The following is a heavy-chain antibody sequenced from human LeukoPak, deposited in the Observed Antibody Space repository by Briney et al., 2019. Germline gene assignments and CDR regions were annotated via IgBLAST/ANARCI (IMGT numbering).Heavy chain of an antibody. V-gene: IGHV1-2*02. CDR3: ARGRTYDVNGGPLFEF. CDR2: INPNGGGT. D-gene: IGHD2-8*01. J-gene: IGHJ4*02. Sequence: ASVRVSCEASGYTFTDYYIHWVRQAPGQGLEWMGWINPNGGGTHYAQQFQGRVTMTRDTSISTAYMELTSLRSDDTAVYYCARGRTYDVNGGPLFEFWGQGTLVTVSS. CDR1: GYTFTDYY.